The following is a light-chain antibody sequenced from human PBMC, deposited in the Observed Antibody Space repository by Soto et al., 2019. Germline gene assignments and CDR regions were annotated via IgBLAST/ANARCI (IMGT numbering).Light chain of an antibody. Sequence: SYELTQPPSVSVAPGQTARITCGGYNIGSKSVHWYQQKPGQAPVLVVYDDSDRPSGVSNRFSGSKSGNTASLTISGLQAEDEADYYCSSYTSSSTLVFGGGTKLTVL. J-gene: IGLJ2*01. V-gene: IGLV3-21*02. CDR2: DDS. CDR1: NIGSKS. CDR3: SSYTSSSTLV.